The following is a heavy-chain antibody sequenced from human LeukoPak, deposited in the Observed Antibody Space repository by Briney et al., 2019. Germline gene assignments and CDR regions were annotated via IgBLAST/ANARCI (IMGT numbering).Heavy chain of an antibody. V-gene: IGHV3-7*03. J-gene: IGHJ4*02. Sequence: GGSLRLSCAASGFIFSNYWMSWVRQAPGKGLEWVANIKQDGSEKFYVDSVKGRFTISRDNSKNTLYLQMNSLRAEDTAVYYCVTDYYDSSGYYYGSSGSGYWGQGTLVTVSS. D-gene: IGHD3-22*01. CDR3: VTDYYDSSGYYYGSSGSGY. CDR2: IKQDGSEK. CDR1: GFIFSNYW.